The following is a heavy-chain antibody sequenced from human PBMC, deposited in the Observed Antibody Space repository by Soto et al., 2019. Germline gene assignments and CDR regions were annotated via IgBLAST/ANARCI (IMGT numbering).Heavy chain of an antibody. CDR3: ARAIPYGSGSYYTGDYGMDV. CDR2: ISSSGSTI. Sequence: LRLSCAASGFTFSSYEMNWVRQAPGKGLEWVSYISSSGSTIYYADSVKGRFTISRDNAKNSLYLQMNSLRAEDTAVYYCARAIPYGSGSYYTGDYGMDVWGQGTTVTVSS. D-gene: IGHD3-10*01. CDR1: GFTFSSYE. J-gene: IGHJ6*02. V-gene: IGHV3-48*03.